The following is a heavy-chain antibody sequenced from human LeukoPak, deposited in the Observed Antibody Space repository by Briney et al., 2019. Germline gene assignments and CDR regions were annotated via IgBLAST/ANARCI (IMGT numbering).Heavy chain of an antibody. CDR3: ARAQGSGSYHDAFDI. V-gene: IGHV1-69*05. Sequence: GASVKVSCKASGGTFSSYAISWVRQAPGQGLEWMGGIIPIFGTANYAQKFQGRVTITTDESTSTAYMELSSLRSEDTAVYYCARAQGSGSYHDAFDIWGQGTVVTVSS. J-gene: IGHJ3*02. CDR2: IIPIFGTA. D-gene: IGHD1-26*01. CDR1: GGTFSSYA.